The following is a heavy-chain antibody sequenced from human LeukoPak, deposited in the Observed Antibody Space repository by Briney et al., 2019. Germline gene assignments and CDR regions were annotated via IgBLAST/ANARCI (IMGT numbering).Heavy chain of an antibody. J-gene: IGHJ4*02. CDR2: IIPIFGIA. D-gene: IGHD3-22*01. Sequence: ASVRVSCEASGGTFSSYAISWVRQAPGQGLEWMGRIIPIFGIANYAQKFQGRVTITADKSTSTAYMELSSLRYEDTAVYYCARVGYYDSSGFEFDYWGQGTLVTVSS. CDR3: ARVGYYDSSGFEFDY. V-gene: IGHV1-69*04. CDR1: GGTFSSYA.